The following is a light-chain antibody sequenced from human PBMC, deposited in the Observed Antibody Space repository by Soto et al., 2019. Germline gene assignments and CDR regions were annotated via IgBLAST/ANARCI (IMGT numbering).Light chain of an antibody. CDR2: GAS. Sequence: DIQGTQSPSSLSASVGDRVTITCRASQSINTFLNWYQQRPGKAPNLLIYGASNLQSGVPSRFSGSGSGTDFTLTISSLRPEDFATYYCQQTYTSLPWTFGRGSKVEIK. CDR3: QQTYTSLPWT. CDR1: QSINTF. J-gene: IGKJ1*01. V-gene: IGKV1-39*01.